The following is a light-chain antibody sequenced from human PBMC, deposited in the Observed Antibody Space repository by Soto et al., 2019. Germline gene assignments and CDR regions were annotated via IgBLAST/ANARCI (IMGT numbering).Light chain of an antibody. CDR2: DVT. J-gene: IGLJ1*01. V-gene: IGLV2-11*01. CDR3: SSYTSSSLYV. CDR1: SSDVGGYNY. Sequence: QSVLTQPRSVSGSPGQSVAISCTGTSSDVGGYNYVSWYQQHPGKAPKLMIYDVTKRPSGVPDRFSASKSGNTASLTISGLQPEDEADYYCSSYTSSSLYVFGTGTKVTVL.